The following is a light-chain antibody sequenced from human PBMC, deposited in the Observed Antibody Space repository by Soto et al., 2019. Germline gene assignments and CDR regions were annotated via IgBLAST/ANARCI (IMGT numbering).Light chain of an antibody. CDR1: QGISSA. Sequence: AIQFTQSPSSLSASVGDRVTITCRASQGISSALAWYQQKPGKAPKLLIYDASSLESGVPSRFSGSGSGTDFTLTISSLQPVDFATYYCQQFNSYPSLTFGGGTKVDIK. V-gene: IGKV1-13*02. CDR3: QQFNSYPSLT. CDR2: DAS. J-gene: IGKJ4*01.